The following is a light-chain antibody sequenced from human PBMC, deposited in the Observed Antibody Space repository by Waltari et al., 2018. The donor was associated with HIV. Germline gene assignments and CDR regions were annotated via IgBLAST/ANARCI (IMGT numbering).Light chain of an antibody. CDR3: CAYSGSTPYVI. CDR1: SSDVGGYNL. V-gene: IGLV2-23*02. J-gene: IGLJ2*01. Sequence: QSALTQPASVSGSPGQSITISCTGTSSDVGGYNLVSWYQQHPGKAPKLMIYEVSKRPAGVANLFSGSKSGNTASLTISVLHAEDEAYYYGCAYSGSTPYVIFGGGTKLTVL. CDR2: EVS.